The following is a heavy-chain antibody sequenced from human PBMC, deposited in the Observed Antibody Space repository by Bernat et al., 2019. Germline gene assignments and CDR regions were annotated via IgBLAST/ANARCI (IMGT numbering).Heavy chain of an antibody. D-gene: IGHD3-22*01. Sequence: EVQLVEFGGGFVRPGGSLRLSCAVSGFTFSSYAMSWVRQAPGKGLEWVSGISGSGDSTYYAASVKGRFTISRDNSKNILYLQMDNLRAEDTAVYYCVKLGTSSSYSFSDYWGQGTLVTVSS. J-gene: IGHJ4*02. V-gene: IGHV3-23*04. CDR2: ISGSGDST. CDR1: GFTFSSYA. CDR3: VKLGTSSSYSFSDY.